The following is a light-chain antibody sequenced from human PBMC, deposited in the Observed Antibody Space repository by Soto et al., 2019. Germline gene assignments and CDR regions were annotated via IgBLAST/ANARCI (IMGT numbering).Light chain of an antibody. CDR3: QKYSIGPLT. V-gene: IGKV1-27*01. J-gene: IGKJ4*01. Sequence: DIQITQSPSSLSASVGDRVTIAGGASQDINNYLAWYQQKPGKAPKVLIHSASSLQSGVPSRFSGSASGTDFTLTISSLQPEDVGTYYCQKYSIGPLTFGGGTKVDIK. CDR2: SAS. CDR1: QDINNY.